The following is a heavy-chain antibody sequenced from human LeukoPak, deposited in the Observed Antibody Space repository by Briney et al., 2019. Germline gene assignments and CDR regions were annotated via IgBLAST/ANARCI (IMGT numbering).Heavy chain of an antibody. D-gene: IGHD6-13*01. CDR2: IYYSGST. Sequence: PSETLSLTCTVSGGSISSYYWSWIRPPPGKGLEWIGYIYYSGSTNYNPSLKSRVTISVDTSKNQFSLKLSSVTAADTAVYYCARGVAAAGTGFDYWGQGTLVTVSS. J-gene: IGHJ4*02. CDR1: GGSISSYY. CDR3: ARGVAAAGTGFDY. V-gene: IGHV4-59*01.